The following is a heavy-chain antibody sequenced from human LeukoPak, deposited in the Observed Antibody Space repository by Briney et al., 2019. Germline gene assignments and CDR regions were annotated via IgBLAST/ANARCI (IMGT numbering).Heavy chain of an antibody. V-gene: IGHV1-2*06. CDR2: INPNSGGT. CDR1: GYTFTGYY. D-gene: IGHD2-21*01. Sequence: EASVKVSCKASGYTFTGYYMHWVRQAPGQGLEWMGRINPNSGGTNYAQKFRGRVTMTRDTSISTAYMELSRLRSDDTAVYYCARVTPAALAYDYWGQGTLVTVSS. CDR3: ARVTPAALAYDY. J-gene: IGHJ4*02.